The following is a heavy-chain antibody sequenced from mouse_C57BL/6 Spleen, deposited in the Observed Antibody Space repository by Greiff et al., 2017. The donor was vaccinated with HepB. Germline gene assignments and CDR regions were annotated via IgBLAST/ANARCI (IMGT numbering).Heavy chain of an antibody. D-gene: IGHD4-1*01. CDR2: IYPGDGDT. CDR1: GYAFSSYW. V-gene: IGHV1-80*01. J-gene: IGHJ4*01. CDR3: ARSGLGQDYAMDY. Sequence: QVQLQQSGAELVKPGASVKISCKASGYAFSSYWMNWVKQRPGKGLEWIGQIYPGDGDTNYNGKFKGKATLTADKSSSTAYMQLSSLTSEDSAVYFCARSGLGQDYAMDYWGQGTSVTVSS.